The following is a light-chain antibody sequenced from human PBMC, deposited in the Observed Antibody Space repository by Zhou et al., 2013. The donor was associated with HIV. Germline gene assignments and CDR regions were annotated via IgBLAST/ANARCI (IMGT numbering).Light chain of an antibody. CDR3: MQALQTPPYS. CDR1: PSLLHSDGYNY. Sequence: TQSPAYLPVTPGQPASISCKSSPSLLHSDGYNYLDWYLMKPGRSPQLLIYLGSNRAYGVPDRFSGSGAGTDFTLKISRVEAEDVGIYYCMQALQTPPYSFGQGTKLEI. CDR2: LGS. J-gene: IGKJ2*03. V-gene: IGKV2-28*01.